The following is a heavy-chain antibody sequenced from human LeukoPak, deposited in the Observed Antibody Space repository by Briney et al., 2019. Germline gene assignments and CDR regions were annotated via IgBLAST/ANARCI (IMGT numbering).Heavy chain of an antibody. CDR1: GFTFSSYA. V-gene: IGHV3-7*01. J-gene: IGHJ4*02. Sequence: PGGSLRLSCAASGFTFSSYAMSWVRQAPGKGLEWVANIKQDGSEKYYVDSVKGRFTISRDNAKNSLYLQMNSLRAEDTAVYYCARDRLALGATTGYWGQGTLVTVSS. D-gene: IGHD1-26*01. CDR2: IKQDGSEK. CDR3: ARDRLALGATTGY.